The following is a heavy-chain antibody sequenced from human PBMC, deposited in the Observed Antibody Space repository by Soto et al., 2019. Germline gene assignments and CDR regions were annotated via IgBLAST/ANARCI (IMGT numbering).Heavy chain of an antibody. CDR3: AKLGQFDS. D-gene: IGHD1-7*01. Sequence: GGSLRLSCAAPGFTLSDSYMSWIRQAPGKGLEWVAYIDNRGSPINYADSVRGRFTISRDNAKNSLYLQMNSLRPGDTATYYCAKLGQFDSWGQGTLVTVSS. V-gene: IGHV3-11*01. CDR2: IDNRGSPI. J-gene: IGHJ4*02. CDR1: GFTLSDSY.